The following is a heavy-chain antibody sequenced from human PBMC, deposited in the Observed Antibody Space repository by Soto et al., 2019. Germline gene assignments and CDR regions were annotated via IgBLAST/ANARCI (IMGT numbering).Heavy chain of an antibody. Sequence: PGGSLRLSCAASGFSFSSYWMHWVRQGPGKGLVWVSRMNSDGSTTNYADSVKGRFTISRDNARNTLYLQMNSLRAEDTAVYYCVRDGYPAWVYGVGGWGQGTTVTVSS. CDR2: MNSDGSTT. CDR1: GFSFSSYW. V-gene: IGHV3-74*01. D-gene: IGHD1-1*01. CDR3: VRDGYPAWVYGVGG. J-gene: IGHJ6*02.